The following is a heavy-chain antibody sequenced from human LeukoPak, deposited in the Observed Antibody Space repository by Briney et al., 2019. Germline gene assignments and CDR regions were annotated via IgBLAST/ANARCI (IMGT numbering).Heavy chain of an antibody. CDR3: ASLLRSSGYYY. CDR2: ISSSGVTI. J-gene: IGHJ4*02. V-gene: IGHV3-48*03. D-gene: IGHD3-22*01. CDR1: GFTLSSYE. Sequence: GGSLRLSCAASGFTLSSYEMNWVRQAPGNGLELVSYISSSGVTIYYADSVKGRFTVSRDNAKNSLYLQMNSLRGEDTAVYYCASLLRSSGYYYWGQGTLVTVSS.